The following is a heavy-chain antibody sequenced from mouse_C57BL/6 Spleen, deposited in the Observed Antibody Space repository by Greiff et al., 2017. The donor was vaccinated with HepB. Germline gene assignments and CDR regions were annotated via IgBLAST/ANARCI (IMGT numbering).Heavy chain of an antibody. CDR1: GYTFTDYY. D-gene: IGHD1-2*01. V-gene: IGHV1-19*01. Sequence: VQLQQSGPVLVKPGASVKMSCKASGYTFTDYYMNWVKQSHGKSLEWIGVINPYNGGTSYNQKFKGKATLTVDKSSSTAYMELNSLTSEDSAVYYCARTATYYYAMDYWGQGTSVTVSS. J-gene: IGHJ4*01. CDR3: ARTATYYYAMDY. CDR2: INPYNGGT.